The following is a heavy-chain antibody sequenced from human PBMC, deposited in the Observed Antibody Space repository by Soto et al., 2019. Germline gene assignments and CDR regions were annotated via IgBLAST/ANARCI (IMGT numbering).Heavy chain of an antibody. J-gene: IGHJ4*02. V-gene: IGHV3-53*01. CDR3: ARRVGTVDY. D-gene: IGHD1-1*01. Sequence: GALRLACAASVFTCSSNSMSWVRQAPGKGLEWVSVIYSGGSTYYADSVKGRFTISRDNSKNTLYLQMNSLRAEDTAVYYCARRVGTVDYWGQGTLVTVSS. CDR2: IYSGGST. CDR1: VFTCSSNS.